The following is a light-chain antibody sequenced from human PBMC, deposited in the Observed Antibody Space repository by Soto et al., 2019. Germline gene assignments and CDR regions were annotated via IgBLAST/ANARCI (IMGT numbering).Light chain of an antibody. CDR1: QSVSSN. Sequence: EIVMTQSPATLSVSPGERATLSCRASQSVSSNLAWYQQKPGQAPRLLIYGASTRATGFPARFSGSGSGTDFSLTISSLQSEDFAVYYCQQYNNWPRTFGQGTKV. V-gene: IGKV3-15*01. J-gene: IGKJ1*01. CDR2: GAS. CDR3: QQYNNWPRT.